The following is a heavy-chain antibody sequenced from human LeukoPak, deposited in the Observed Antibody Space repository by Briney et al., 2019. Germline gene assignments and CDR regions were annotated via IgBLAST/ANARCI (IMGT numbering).Heavy chain of an antibody. J-gene: IGHJ4*02. CDR2: ISSSSSTI. Sequence: GGSLRLSCAASGFTFSSYSMNWVRQAPGKGLEWVSYISSSSSTIYYADSVKGRFTISRDNAKNSLYLQMNSLRAEDAAVYYCARGGSGTYSGYFDYWGQGTLVTVSS. V-gene: IGHV3-48*04. CDR3: ARGGSGTYSGYFDY. CDR1: GFTFSSYS. D-gene: IGHD1-26*01.